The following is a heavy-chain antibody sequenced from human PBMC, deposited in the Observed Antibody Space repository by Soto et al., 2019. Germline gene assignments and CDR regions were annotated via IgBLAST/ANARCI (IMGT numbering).Heavy chain of an antibody. Sequence: SGPTLVSPTQTLTLTCTFSGFSLSTSGVGVGWIRQPPGKALEWLALIYWDDDKRYSPSLKSRLTITKDTSKNQVVLTMTNMDPVDTATYFFAHRSVSIYLFDFWGPGSLDTGSS. D-gene: IGHD3-16*02. CDR3: AHRSVSIYLFDF. CDR1: GFSLSTSGVG. J-gene: IGHJ4*02. CDR2: IYWDDDK. V-gene: IGHV2-5*02.